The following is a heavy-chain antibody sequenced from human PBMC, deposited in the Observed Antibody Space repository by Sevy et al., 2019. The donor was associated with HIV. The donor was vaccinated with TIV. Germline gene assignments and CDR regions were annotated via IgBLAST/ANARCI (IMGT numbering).Heavy chain of an antibody. CDR1: GGSMRNFC. D-gene: IGHD3-3*01. Sequence: SETLSLTCSVSGGSMRNFCWSWIRQPPGKGLEWIGNIYYSGSTNYNPSLKSRVTMSVDTSKNQFSLKLSSVTAADTAVYYCAISGFLEWAGSTRGPRNWFDPWGQGTLVTVSS. CDR2: IYYSGST. J-gene: IGHJ5*02. V-gene: IGHV4-59*13. CDR3: AISGFLEWAGSTRGPRNWFDP.